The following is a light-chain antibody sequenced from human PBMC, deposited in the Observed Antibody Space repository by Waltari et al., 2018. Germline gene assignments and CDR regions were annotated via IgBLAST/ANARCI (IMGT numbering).Light chain of an antibody. CDR1: QRISSY. Sequence: DIRLTQSPSSLSASVGDRVTITCRASQRISSYLNWYQQKPGKAPNLLIYTASSLQSGVPSRFSGSGSGTEFTLTITNLQPEDFATYYCQQSHSSPLSFGQGTKLEIK. J-gene: IGKJ2*03. CDR3: QQSHSSPLS. V-gene: IGKV1-39*01. CDR2: TAS.